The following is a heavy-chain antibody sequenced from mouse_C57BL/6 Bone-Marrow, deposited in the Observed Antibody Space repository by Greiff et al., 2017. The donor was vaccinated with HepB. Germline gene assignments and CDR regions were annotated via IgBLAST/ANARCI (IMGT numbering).Heavy chain of an antibody. CDR2: IDPEDGET. D-gene: IGHD2-3*01. CDR1: GFNIKDYY. J-gene: IGHJ3*01. CDR3: ARIHYDGYPWFAY. Sequence: VQLQQSGAELVKPGASVKLSCTASGFNIKDYYMHWVKQRTEQGLEWIGRIDPEDGETKYAPKFQGKATIPADTSSNTAYLQLSSLTSEDTAVYYCARIHYDGYPWFAYWGQGTLVTVSA. V-gene: IGHV14-2*01.